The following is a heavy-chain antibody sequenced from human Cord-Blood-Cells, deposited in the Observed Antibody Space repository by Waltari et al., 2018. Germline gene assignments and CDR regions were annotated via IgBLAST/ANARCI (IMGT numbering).Heavy chain of an antibody. V-gene: IGHV1-2*02. CDR3: ARDPRYCSGGSCYYFDY. D-gene: IGHD2-15*01. CDR2: INPNSGGT. J-gene: IGHJ4*02. Sequence: QVQLVQSGAEVKKPGAPVKVSCKASGYTFTGYYMPWVRQAPGQGLEWMGWINPNSGGTNYAQKFQGRVTMTRDTSISTAYMELSRLRSDDTAVYYCARDPRYCSGGSCYYFDYWGQGTLVTVSS. CDR1: GYTFTGYY.